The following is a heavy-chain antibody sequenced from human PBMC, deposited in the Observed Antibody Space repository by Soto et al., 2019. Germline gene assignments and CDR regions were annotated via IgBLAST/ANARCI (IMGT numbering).Heavy chain of an antibody. CDR2: ISYDGSNK. V-gene: IGHV3-30*18. CDR3: AKYHEINVDTAMVDY. D-gene: IGHD5-18*01. J-gene: IGHJ4*02. CDR1: GFTFSSYG. Sequence: QVQLVESGGGVVQPGRSLRLSCAASGFTFSSYGMHWVRQAPGKGLEWVAVISYDGSNKYYADSVKGRFTISRDNSKNTLYLQMNSLRAEDTAVYYCAKYHEINVDTAMVDYWGQGTLVTVSS.